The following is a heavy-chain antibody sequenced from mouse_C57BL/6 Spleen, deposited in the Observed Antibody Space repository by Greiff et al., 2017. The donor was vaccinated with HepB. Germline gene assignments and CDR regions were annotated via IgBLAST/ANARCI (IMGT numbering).Heavy chain of an antibody. CDR2: INPSNGGT. J-gene: IGHJ4*01. D-gene: IGHD2-3*01. CDR3: ARGDDGYFYAMDY. Sequence: VQLQQPGTELVKPGASVKLSCKASGYTFTSYWMHWVKQRPGQGLEWIGNINPSNGGTNYNEKFKSKATLTVDKSSSTAYMQLSSLTSEDSAVYYWARGDDGYFYAMDYWGQGTSVTVSS. CDR1: GYTFTSYW. V-gene: IGHV1-53*01.